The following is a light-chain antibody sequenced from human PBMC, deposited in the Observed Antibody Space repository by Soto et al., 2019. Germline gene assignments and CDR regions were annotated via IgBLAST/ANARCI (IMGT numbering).Light chain of an antibody. CDR3: RQYGRSLGFA. J-gene: IGKJ4*01. Sequence: EVVLTQSPGTLSLSPGERATLSCRASQSVSGNFLAWYQERPGQPPRLLIYGASSRATGIPDRFSGSGSGTAFTLTIGRLEPEEFAVYYCRQYGRSLGFAFGGGTKVDIK. CDR2: GAS. V-gene: IGKV3-20*01. CDR1: QSVSGNF.